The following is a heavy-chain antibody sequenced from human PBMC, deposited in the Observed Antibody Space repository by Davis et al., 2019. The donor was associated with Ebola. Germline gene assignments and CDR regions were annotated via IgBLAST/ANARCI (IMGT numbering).Heavy chain of an antibody. Sequence: SETLSLTCAVYGGSFSGYDWSWIRQSPGKGLEWIGDINQSGTTNCNPSLKSRVTISVDTSKRQFSLNVTSVTAADMAVYFCASSVFGVTLNPYYFEYWGRGTLVTVSS. V-gene: IGHV4-34*01. CDR1: GGSFSGYD. J-gene: IGHJ4*02. CDR2: INQSGTT. CDR3: ASSVFGVTLNPYYFEY. D-gene: IGHD3-3*01.